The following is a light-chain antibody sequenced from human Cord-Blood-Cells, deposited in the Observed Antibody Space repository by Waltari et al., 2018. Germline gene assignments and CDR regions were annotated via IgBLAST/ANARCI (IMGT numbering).Light chain of an antibody. Sequence: DIQMTQSPSSLSASVGDRVTITCRASQSISSYLNCYQQKPGKAPKLLCYAASSLQSGVPSRFSGSVSETDFTLTISSLQPEDFATYYCQQSYSTPPYTFGQGTKLEIK. CDR1: QSISSY. J-gene: IGKJ2*01. V-gene: IGKV1-39*01. CDR3: QQSYSTPPYT. CDR2: AAS.